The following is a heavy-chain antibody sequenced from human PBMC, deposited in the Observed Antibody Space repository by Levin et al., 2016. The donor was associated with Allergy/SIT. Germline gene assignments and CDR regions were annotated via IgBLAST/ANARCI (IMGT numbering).Heavy chain of an antibody. D-gene: IGHD6-13*01. CDR2: IYYSGST. V-gene: IGHV4-39*01. Sequence: SETLSLTCTVSGGSISSSSYYWGWIRQPPGKGLEWIGSIYYSGSTYYNPSLKSRVTISVDTSKNQFSLKLSSVTAADTAVYYCASGIIAAAGMRNWFDPWGQGTLVTVSS. CDR1: GGSISSSSYY. CDR3: ASGIIAAAGMRNWFDP. J-gene: IGHJ5*02.